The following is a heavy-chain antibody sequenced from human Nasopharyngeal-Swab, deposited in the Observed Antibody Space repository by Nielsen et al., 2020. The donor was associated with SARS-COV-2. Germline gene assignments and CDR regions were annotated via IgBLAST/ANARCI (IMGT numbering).Heavy chain of an antibody. D-gene: IGHD2-15*01. J-gene: IGHJ4*02. CDR3: ARRRRYCSGGSCYFTYFDY. V-gene: IGHV3-48*01. CDR1: GFTFSSYS. CDR2: ISSSSSTI. Sequence: GESMKICCAASGFTFSSYSMKWVRQARGKGLEWVLYISSSSSTIYYAESVKGRFTISRDNAKNSLYLQMNSLRAEDTAVYYCARRRRYCSGGSCYFTYFDYWGQGTLVTVSS.